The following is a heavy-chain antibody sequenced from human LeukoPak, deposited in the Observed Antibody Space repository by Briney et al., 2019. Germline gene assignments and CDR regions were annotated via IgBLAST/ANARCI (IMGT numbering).Heavy chain of an antibody. Sequence: PSETLSLTCAVYGGSFSGYYWSWIRQPPGKGLEWIGEINHSGSTNYNPSLKSRVTISVDTSKNQFSLQLNSVTPEDTAVYYCARVTVYAIGSSYYYYGMDVWGQGTTVTVSS. V-gene: IGHV4-34*01. J-gene: IGHJ6*02. D-gene: IGHD2-8*01. CDR1: GGSFSGYY. CDR3: ARVTVYAIGSSYYYYGMDV. CDR2: INHSGST.